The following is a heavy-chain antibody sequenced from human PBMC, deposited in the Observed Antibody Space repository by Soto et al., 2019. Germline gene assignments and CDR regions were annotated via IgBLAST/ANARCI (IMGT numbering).Heavy chain of an antibody. Sequence: SETLSLTCTVSGGSISSYYWSWIRQPPGKGLEWIGYIYYSGSTNYNPSLKSRVTISVDTSKNQFSLKLSSVTAADTAVYYCAREVVATIGRDAFDIWGQGTMVTVS. J-gene: IGHJ3*02. CDR1: GGSISSYY. CDR2: IYYSGST. D-gene: IGHD5-12*01. V-gene: IGHV4-59*01. CDR3: AREVVATIGRDAFDI.